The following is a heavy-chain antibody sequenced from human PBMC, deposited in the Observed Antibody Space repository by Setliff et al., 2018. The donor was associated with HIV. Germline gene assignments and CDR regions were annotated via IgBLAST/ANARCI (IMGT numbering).Heavy chain of an antibody. Sequence: PGGSLRLSCAASGFTFWSHSMLWIRQPPGKGLEWIGEINHSGSTNYNPSLKSRVTISVDTSKNQFSLKLSSVTAADTAVYFCARGGAVSADFDYWGQGTLXTVSS. CDR2: INHSGST. V-gene: IGHV4-34*01. CDR3: ARGGAVSADFDY. CDR1: GFTFWSHS. J-gene: IGHJ4*02. D-gene: IGHD3-16*01.